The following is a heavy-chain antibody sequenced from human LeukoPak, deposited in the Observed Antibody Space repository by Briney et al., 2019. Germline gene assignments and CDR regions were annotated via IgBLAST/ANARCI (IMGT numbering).Heavy chain of an antibody. J-gene: IGHJ5*02. CDR1: GGSISSYY. Sequence: PSETLSLTCTVSGGSISSYYWSWIRQPPGKGLEWIGYIYYSGITNYNPSLKSRVTISVDTSKNQFSLKLSSVTAADTAVYYCARSRVEVHWFDPWGQGTLVTVSS. D-gene: IGHD1-1*01. CDR3: ARSRVEVHWFDP. V-gene: IGHV4-59*01. CDR2: IYYSGIT.